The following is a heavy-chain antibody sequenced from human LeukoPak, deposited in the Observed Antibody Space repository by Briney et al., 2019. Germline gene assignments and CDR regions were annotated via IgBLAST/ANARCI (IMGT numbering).Heavy chain of an antibody. CDR3: VSRDRDSYGLDY. CDR2: IWYDGSNK. J-gene: IGHJ4*02. CDR1: GFTLSRNA. D-gene: IGHD5-18*01. Sequence: GGSLRLSCAASGFTLSRNAMHWVGQAPGQGLEWVTVIWYDGSNKYYADSVKGRFTISRDNSKNTVYLQMNSLRVEDTAVYYFVSRDRDSYGLDYWGQGTPVTVSS. V-gene: IGHV3-33*01.